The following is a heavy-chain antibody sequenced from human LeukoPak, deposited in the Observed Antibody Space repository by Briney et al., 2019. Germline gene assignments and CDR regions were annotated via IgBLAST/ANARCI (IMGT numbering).Heavy chain of an antibody. Sequence: SETLSLTCAVSGGSISSSNWWSWVRQPPGKGLEWFGEIYHSGSTNYNPSLKSRVTISVDKSKNQFSLKLSSVTAADTAVYYCARRSPYYYGSGASYQHWGQGTLVTVSS. D-gene: IGHD3-10*01. CDR3: ARRSPYYYGSGASYQH. CDR1: GGSISSSNW. J-gene: IGHJ1*01. V-gene: IGHV4-4*02. CDR2: IYHSGST.